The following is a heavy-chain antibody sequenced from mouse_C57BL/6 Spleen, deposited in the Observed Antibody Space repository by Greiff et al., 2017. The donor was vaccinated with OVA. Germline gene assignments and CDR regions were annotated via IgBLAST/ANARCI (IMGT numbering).Heavy chain of an antibody. CDR3: AMYGSSSPFAY. CDR2: IYPRSGNT. V-gene: IGHV1-81*01. D-gene: IGHD1-1*01. CDR1: GYTFTSYG. Sequence: QVQLQQSGAELARPGASVKLSCKASGYTFTSYGISWVKQRTEQGLEWIGEIYPRSGNTYYNEKFKGKATLTADKSSSTAYMELRSLTSEDSAVYFCAMYGSSSPFAYWGQGTLVTVSA. J-gene: IGHJ3*01.